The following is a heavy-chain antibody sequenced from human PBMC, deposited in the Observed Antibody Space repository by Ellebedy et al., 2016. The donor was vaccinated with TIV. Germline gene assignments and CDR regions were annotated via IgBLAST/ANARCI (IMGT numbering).Heavy chain of an antibody. J-gene: IGHJ6*02. D-gene: IGHD6-19*01. CDR1: GYTFPSYY. CDR3: ARAPSVDPHMDI. CDR2: LNPTAGST. Sequence: ASVKVSCKASGYTFPSYYMHWVRQAPGQGLEWMGILNPTAGSTSSAQKFQGRVTMTSDTSTRTVYTELSSLRSEDTAVDYCARAPSVDPHMDIWGQGTTVTVSS. V-gene: IGHV1-46*01.